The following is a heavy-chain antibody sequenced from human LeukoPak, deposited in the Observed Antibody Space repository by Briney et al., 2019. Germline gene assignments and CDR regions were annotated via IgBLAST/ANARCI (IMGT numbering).Heavy chain of an antibody. V-gene: IGHV4-38-2*01. Sequence: PSETLSLTCAVSGYSISSGYYWGWIRQPPGKGLGWIGSIYHSGSTYYNPSLKSRVTISVDTSKNQFSLKLSSVTAADTAVYYCARVSRRDYDYVWGSSHPPLDYWGQGTLVTVSS. J-gene: IGHJ4*02. CDR3: ARVSRRDYDYVWGSSHPPLDY. CDR2: IYHSGST. CDR1: GYSISSGYY. D-gene: IGHD3-16*01.